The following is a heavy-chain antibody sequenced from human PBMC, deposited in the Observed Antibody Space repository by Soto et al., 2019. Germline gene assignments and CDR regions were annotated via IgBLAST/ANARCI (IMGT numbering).Heavy chain of an antibody. CDR3: ARISAAVSNAFDI. V-gene: IGHV3-72*01. CDR2: SRNIAKKYTT. J-gene: IGHJ3*02. D-gene: IGHD6-13*01. CDR1: GFSFSDHY. Sequence: EVQVVESGGGLVQPGGSLRLSCAGSGFSFSDHYMDWVRQAPGKGLEWVGRSRNIAKKYTTEYAASVKGRFTVSRDDSKNSLYLQMNSLQPEDTAVYYCARISAAVSNAFDIWGRGTTVTVSS.